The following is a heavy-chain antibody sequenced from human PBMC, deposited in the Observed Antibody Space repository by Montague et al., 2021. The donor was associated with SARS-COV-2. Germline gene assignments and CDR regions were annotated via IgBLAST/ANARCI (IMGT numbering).Heavy chain of an antibody. V-gene: IGHV3-66*01. Sequence: SLRLSCAASGFTVSSNNMSWVRQAPGKGLEWVSVIYSGGSTQYADSVKGRFTISRDKSNYTLYLPMNSLRAEDTAVYYCAARADYYYGMDVWGQGTSVTVSS. CDR2: IYSGGST. CDR1: GFTVSSNN. J-gene: IGHJ6*02. CDR3: AARADYYYGMDV.